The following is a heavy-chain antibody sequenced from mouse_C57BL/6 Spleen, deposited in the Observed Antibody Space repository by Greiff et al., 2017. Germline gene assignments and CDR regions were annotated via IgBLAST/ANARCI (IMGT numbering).Heavy chain of an antibody. J-gene: IGHJ2*01. D-gene: IGHD4-1*01. CDR1: GFSLTSYG. Sequence: VKVEESGPGLVQPSQSLSITCTVSGFSLTSYGVHWVRQSPGKGLEWLGVIWRGGSTDYNAAFMSRLSITKDNSKSQVFFKMNSLQADDTAIYYCAKNSDWDGFDYWGQGTTLTVSS. CDR2: IWRGGST. V-gene: IGHV2-5*01. CDR3: AKNSDWDGFDY.